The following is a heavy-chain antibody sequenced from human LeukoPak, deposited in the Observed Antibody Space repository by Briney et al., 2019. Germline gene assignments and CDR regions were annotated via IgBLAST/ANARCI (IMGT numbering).Heavy chain of an antibody. V-gene: IGHV4-38-2*02. CDR3: ARQVSIFGVVPYYFDY. Sequence: SETLSLTCTVSGYSISSGYYWGWIRQPPGKGLEWIGSIYQSGSTYYNPSLKSRVTISVDTSKNQFSLKLSSVTAADTAVYYCARQVSIFGVVPYYFDYWGQGTLVTVSS. D-gene: IGHD3-3*01. CDR1: GYSISSGYY. CDR2: IYQSGST. J-gene: IGHJ4*02.